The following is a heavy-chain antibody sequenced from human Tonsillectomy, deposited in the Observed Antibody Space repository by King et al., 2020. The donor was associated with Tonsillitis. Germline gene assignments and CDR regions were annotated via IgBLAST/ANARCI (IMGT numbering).Heavy chain of an antibody. J-gene: IGHJ4*02. CDR1: GGSFSGYY. CDR3: ARGRRSGWSNY. Sequence: VQLQQWGAGLLKPSETLSLTCAVYGGSFSGYYWSWIRQPPGKGLEWIGEINHSGSTNYHPALKSRVTISVDTSKNQSFLKLSSVTAADTAVYYCARGRRSGWSNYWGQGTLVTVSS. V-gene: IGHV4-34*01. D-gene: IGHD6-19*01. CDR2: INHSGST.